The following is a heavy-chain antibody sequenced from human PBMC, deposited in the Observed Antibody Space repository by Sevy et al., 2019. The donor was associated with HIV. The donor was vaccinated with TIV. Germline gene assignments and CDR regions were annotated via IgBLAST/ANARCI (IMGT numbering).Heavy chain of an antibody. D-gene: IGHD3-16*02. CDR2: IFYSGNT. Sequence: SETLSLTCIVSGGSIASSSYSWGWIRQPPGKGLEWIGNIFYSGNTYYYPSLKSRVTISVDTSKNQFSLKLSSVTAADTAVYYCARHYRWSQTAYYYYYLDVWGKGTTVTVSS. CDR1: GGSIASSSYS. CDR3: ARHYRWSQTAYYYYYLDV. J-gene: IGHJ6*03. V-gene: IGHV4-39*01.